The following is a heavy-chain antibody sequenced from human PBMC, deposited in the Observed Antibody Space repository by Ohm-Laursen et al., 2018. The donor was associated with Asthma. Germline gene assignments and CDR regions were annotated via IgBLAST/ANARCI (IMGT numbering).Heavy chain of an antibody. CDR1: GATFSSYA. J-gene: IGHJ4*02. D-gene: IGHD1-26*01. Sequence: SVKVSCLASGATFSSYAISWVRQPAGAGLEWMGGIIPIFGTASYAQKCQGRVTITADEYTSTAFMELSSLRAEDPAVYYYTRDPVGAGYGVGDYWGQGTLVTVSS. CDR2: IIPIFGTA. V-gene: IGHV1-69*13. CDR3: TRDPVGAGYGVGDY.